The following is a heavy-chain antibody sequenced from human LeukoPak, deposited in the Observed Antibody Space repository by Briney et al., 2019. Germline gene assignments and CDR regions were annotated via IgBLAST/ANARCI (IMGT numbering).Heavy chain of an antibody. Sequence: ASVKVSCKASGGTFSSYAISWVRQAPGRGLEWMGGIIPIFGTANYAQKFQGRVTITADESTSTAYMELSSLRSEDTAVYYCARERGYSYGADAFDIWGQGTMVTVSS. J-gene: IGHJ3*02. CDR1: GGTFSSYA. CDR2: IIPIFGTA. CDR3: ARERGYSYGADAFDI. D-gene: IGHD5-18*01. V-gene: IGHV1-69*13.